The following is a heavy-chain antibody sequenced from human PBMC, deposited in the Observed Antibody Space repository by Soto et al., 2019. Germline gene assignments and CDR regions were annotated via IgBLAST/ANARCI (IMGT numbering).Heavy chain of an antibody. CDR3: ARTDYGSGSYYVY. J-gene: IGHJ4*02. CDR2: IYYCVST. Sequence: SETLSLTCTVSGGSISSGDYYWSWIRQPPGKCLEWIGYIYYCVSTYYNPSLKIRVIISVDTSKNQFSLKLSSVTAADTAVYYCARTDYGSGSYYVYWGQGTLVTVSS. V-gene: IGHV4-30-4*01. CDR1: GGSISSGDYY. D-gene: IGHD3-10*01.